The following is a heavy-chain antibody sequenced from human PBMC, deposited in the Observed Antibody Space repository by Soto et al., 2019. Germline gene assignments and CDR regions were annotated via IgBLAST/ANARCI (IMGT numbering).Heavy chain of an antibody. V-gene: IGHV4-39*01. CDR3: ATSSGHVVVIGPSAFDL. D-gene: IGHD2-21*01. J-gene: IGHJ3*01. Sequence: QLHLQESGPRLVKSSETLSLTCTATGGAISSSSYYWGWVRQPPGRGLEWVGSIYPTGTTYYNPSVKSRVTISIDTSENQFSLKLDSVTAADTAVYYCATSSGHVVVIGPSAFDLWGQGTLVSVSS. CDR2: IYPTGTT. CDR1: GGAISSSSYY.